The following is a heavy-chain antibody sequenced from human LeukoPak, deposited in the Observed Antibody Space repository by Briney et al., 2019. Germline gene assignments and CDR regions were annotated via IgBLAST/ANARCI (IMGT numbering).Heavy chain of an antibody. D-gene: IGHD6-13*01. CDR1: GGSFSGYY. CDR3: ATYSSSWYWGD. Sequence: SETLSVTCAVYGGSFSGYYWSWIRQPPGKGLEWIGEINHSGSTNYNPSLKSRVTISVDTSKNQFSLKLSSVTAADTAVYYCATYSSSWYWGDWGQGTLVTVSS. J-gene: IGHJ4*02. CDR2: INHSGST. V-gene: IGHV4-34*01.